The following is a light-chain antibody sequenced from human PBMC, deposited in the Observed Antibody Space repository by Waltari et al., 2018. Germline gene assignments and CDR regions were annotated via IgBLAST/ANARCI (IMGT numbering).Light chain of an antibody. CDR1: QGIVNY. J-gene: IGKJ4*01. CDR2: AAT. Sequence: DIQMTQSPSSLSASVGDTVTITFLASQGIVNYLNWFQQKPGKAPKLLIYAATTLQSGVPSRFSGSGSGTEFTLIINSLQPEDFATYYCLQHNSYPLTFGGGTKVEIK. V-gene: IGKV1-17*01. CDR3: LQHNSYPLT.